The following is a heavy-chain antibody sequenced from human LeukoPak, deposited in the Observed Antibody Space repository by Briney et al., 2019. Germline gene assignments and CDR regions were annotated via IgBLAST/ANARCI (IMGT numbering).Heavy chain of an antibody. CDR2: INPNSGGT. V-gene: IGHV1-2*02. D-gene: IGHD5/OR15-5a*01. CDR3: AREGAIVSSPHFDY. CDR1: GYTFTGYY. J-gene: IGHJ4*02. Sequence: ASVKVSCKASGYTFTGYYMHWVRQAPGQGLEWMGWINPNSGGTNYAQKFQGRVTMTRDTSIGTAYMELSRLRSDDTAVYYCAREGAIVSSPHFDYWGQGTLVTVSS.